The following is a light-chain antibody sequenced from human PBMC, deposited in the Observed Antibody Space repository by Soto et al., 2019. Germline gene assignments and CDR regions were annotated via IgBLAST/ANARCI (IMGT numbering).Light chain of an antibody. CDR1: QAISNY. CDR3: LQHKSYQWT. CDR2: AAS. Sequence: DIQMTQSPSALSASVGDRVTITCRSSQAISNYLAWFQQKPGQAPKRLIYAASTLESGVPSRFSGSGSGTEFSLTISSLQPEDFATYFCLQHKSYQWTFGQGTKVYI. V-gene: IGKV1-17*03. J-gene: IGKJ1*01.